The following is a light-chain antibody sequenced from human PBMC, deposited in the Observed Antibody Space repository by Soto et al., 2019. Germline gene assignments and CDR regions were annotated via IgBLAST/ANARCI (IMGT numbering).Light chain of an antibody. J-gene: IGKJ5*01. CDR1: QSVAKK. CDR3: QQYGTSPIT. V-gene: IGKV3-20*01. Sequence: EIVMTQSPATLSLSPGERATLSCRASQSVAKKLAWYQQKPGQAPRLLIHEASIRATGIPARFSGSGSGTDFTLTISRLEPEDFAVYYCQQYGTSPITFGQGTRLEIK. CDR2: EAS.